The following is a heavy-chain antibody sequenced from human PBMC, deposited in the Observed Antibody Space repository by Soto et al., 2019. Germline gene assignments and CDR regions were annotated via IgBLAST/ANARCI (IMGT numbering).Heavy chain of an antibody. V-gene: IGHV3-13*05. CDR1: GFTFRNYD. J-gene: IGHJ6*02. CDR2: ISAAGDP. CDR3: ARTDRDFYGLDV. Sequence: EVQLVESGGGLVQPGGSLRLSCEASGFTFRNYDMHWVRQGTGKGLEWVSGISAAGDPDYADSVEGRFTISRENAQNSVFLQMNNLRGGDTAVYYCARTDRDFYGLDVWGQGTTVIVSS.